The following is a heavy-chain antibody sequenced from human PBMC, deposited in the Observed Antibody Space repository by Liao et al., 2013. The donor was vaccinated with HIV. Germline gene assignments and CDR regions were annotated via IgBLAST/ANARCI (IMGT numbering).Heavy chain of an antibody. CDR2: IHTSGST. Sequence: QVQLQESGPGLVKPSETLSLTCTVSGDSLSLYFWNWIRQPAGKGLEWVGRIHTSGSTNYNPSLKSRVTMSVDTSKNQFSLMLSSVTATDTAVYYCARDRTGRLSSGWYSWFDPWGQGTLVTVSS. CDR1: GDSLSLYF. V-gene: IGHV4-4*07. J-gene: IGHJ5*02. D-gene: IGHD6-19*01. CDR3: ARDRTGRLSSGWYSWFDP.